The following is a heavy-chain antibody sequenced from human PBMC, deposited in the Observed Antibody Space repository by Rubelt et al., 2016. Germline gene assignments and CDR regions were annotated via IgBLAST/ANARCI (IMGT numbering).Heavy chain of an antibody. J-gene: IGHJ4*02. CDR3: AKDSHKAAYFDY. CDR1: VLTFSSYD. D-gene: IGHD6-25*01. CDR2: IYTGGST. Sequence: EVQLVESGGGLVQPGGSVRLSCAASVLTFSSYDMSWVRQAPGTGLEWVSVIYTGGSTYYADSVKGRFTISRDNSENTLYLQMNSLRAEDTAVYYCAKDSHKAAYFDYWGQGTLVTVSS. V-gene: IGHV3-23*03.